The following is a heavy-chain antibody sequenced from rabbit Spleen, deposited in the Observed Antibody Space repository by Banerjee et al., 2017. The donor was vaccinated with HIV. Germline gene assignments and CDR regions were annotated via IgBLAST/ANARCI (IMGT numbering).Heavy chain of an antibody. D-gene: IGHD1-1*01. CDR1: GLDFSNNYW. V-gene: IGHV1S43*01. CDR2: IEPVFGIT. CDR3: ARDLTDVIGWNFGW. Sequence: QSLEESGGDLVKPGGTLTLTCTASGLDFSNNYWMCWVRQAPGKGLEWIGYIEPVFGITYYASWVNGRFTISSHNAQNTLYLQLNSLTAADTATYFCARDLTDVIGWNFGWWGPGTLVTVS. J-gene: IGHJ4*01.